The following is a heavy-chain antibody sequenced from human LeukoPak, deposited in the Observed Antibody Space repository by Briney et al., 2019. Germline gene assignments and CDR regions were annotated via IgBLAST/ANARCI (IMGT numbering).Heavy chain of an antibody. J-gene: IGHJ4*02. V-gene: IGHV1-2*02. Sequence: ASVKVSCKASGYTFTGYYMHWVRQAPGQGLEWMGWINPNSGDTNYAQKFQGRVTMTRDTSIRTAYMELSGLRSDDTAVYYCAKNPYEYYFDYWGQGTLVTVSS. CDR3: AKNPYEYYFDY. D-gene: IGHD5-12*01. CDR1: GYTFTGYY. CDR2: INPNSGDT.